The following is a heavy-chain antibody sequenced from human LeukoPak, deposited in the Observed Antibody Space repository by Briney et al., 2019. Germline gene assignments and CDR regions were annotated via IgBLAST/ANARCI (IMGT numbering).Heavy chain of an antibody. Sequence: GGSPRLSCAASGFTFDDYAMHWVRQAPGKGLEWVSGISWNSGNIGYADSVKGRFTISRDNAKNSLYLQMNSLRAEDTALYYCAKARSGYYSAYFDYWGQGTLVTVSS. J-gene: IGHJ4*02. CDR2: ISWNSGNI. CDR1: GFTFDDYA. D-gene: IGHD3-22*01. V-gene: IGHV3-9*01. CDR3: AKARSGYYSAYFDY.